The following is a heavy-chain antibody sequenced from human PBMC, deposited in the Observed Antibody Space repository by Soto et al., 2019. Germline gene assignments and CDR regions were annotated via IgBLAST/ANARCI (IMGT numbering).Heavy chain of an antibody. CDR1: GFIFGKYD. V-gene: IGHV3-30*03. D-gene: IGHD4-17*01. Sequence: TGGSLRLSCEGSGFIFGKYDMYWVRQAPGKGLEWVAVISFDGTHKFYADFVKGRATISRDNPKNTLFLQLDSLRGDDTAVYYCASRSLSDFGDFFDNWGLGTLVTVSS. CDR2: ISFDGTHK. J-gene: IGHJ4*02. CDR3: ASRSLSDFGDFFDN.